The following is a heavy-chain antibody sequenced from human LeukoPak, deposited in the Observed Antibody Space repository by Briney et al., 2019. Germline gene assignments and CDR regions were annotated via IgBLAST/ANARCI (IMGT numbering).Heavy chain of an antibody. CDR1: GFTFSSYA. CDR3: ARDFLGVHYFDY. J-gene: IGHJ4*02. V-gene: IGHV3-30*04. CDR2: ISYDGSNK. D-gene: IGHD3-3*01. Sequence: PGGSLRLSCAVSGFTFSSYAIHWVRQAPGKGLEWVAFISYDGSNKYYADSVKGRFTISRDNSKNTLYLQMNSLRAEDTAVYYCARDFLGVHYFDYWGQETLVTVSS.